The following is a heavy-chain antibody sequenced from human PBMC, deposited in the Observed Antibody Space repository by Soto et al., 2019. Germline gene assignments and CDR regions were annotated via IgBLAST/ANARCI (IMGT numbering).Heavy chain of an antibody. CDR1: GGPSTGFS. V-gene: IGHV1-69*01. J-gene: IGHJ5*02. Sequence: QVQLVQSGTEVKRPGSSVKVSCRSSGGPSTGFSFSWVRQGPGQGLEWVGGVLPIFESSNYAPRFQGRVTVTADEYTATAYMELRSLRLEDTAVYYCVRGYYDSGWATWGQGTLLIVSS. CDR2: VLPIFESS. D-gene: IGHD3-3*01. CDR3: VRGYYDSGWAT.